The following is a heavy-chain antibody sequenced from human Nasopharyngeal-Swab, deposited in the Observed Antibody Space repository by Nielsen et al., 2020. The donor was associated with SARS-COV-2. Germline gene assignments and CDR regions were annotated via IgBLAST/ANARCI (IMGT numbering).Heavy chain of an antibody. Sequence: ASVKVSCKASGYTFTSYYMHWVRQAPGQGLEWMGIINPSGGSTSYAQKFQGRVTMTRDTSTSTVYMELSSLRSDDTAVYYCARRGYYGSGSYYKNNWFDPWGQGTLVTVSS. D-gene: IGHD3-10*01. CDR3: ARRGYYGSGSYYKNNWFDP. CDR1: GYTFTSYY. J-gene: IGHJ5*02. CDR2: INPSGGST. V-gene: IGHV1-46*01.